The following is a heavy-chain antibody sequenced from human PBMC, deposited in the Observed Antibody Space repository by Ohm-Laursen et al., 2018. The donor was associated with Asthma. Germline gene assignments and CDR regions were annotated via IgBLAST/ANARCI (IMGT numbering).Heavy chain of an antibody. Sequence: SLRLSCSASGFTFSSYWMSWVRQIPGEGLEWVASISTASSFIYYADSVRGRFTTSRDNARNSVYLQMNSLRAEDTAVYYCARGHGGIKIWLSYQNDKWGQGTLVTVSS. CDR3: ARGHGGIKIWLSYQNDK. CDR2: ISTASSFI. V-gene: IGHV3-21*01. D-gene: IGHD5-18*01. CDR1: GFTFSSYW. J-gene: IGHJ4*02.